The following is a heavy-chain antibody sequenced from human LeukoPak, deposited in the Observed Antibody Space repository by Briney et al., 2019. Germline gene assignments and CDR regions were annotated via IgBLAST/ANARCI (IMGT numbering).Heavy chain of an antibody. J-gene: IGHJ4*02. V-gene: IGHV3-21*04. Sequence: GGSLRLSCAASEFTFSYYNLNWVRQAPGKGLEWVSSITSTGSYTFYADSVKGRFTISRDNAKNSLYLQMNSLRAEDTALYYCAKDGMYSSSSSYYFDYWGPGTLVTVSS. CDR3: AKDGMYSSSSSYYFDY. D-gene: IGHD6-6*01. CDR1: EFTFSYYN. CDR2: ITSTGSYT.